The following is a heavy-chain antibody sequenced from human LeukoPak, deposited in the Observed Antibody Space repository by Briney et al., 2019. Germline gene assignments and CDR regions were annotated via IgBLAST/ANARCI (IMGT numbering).Heavy chain of an antibody. CDR3: ARSTYDFWSGYQNTPFDY. CDR2: INTDGSST. Sequence: GGSLRLSCAASGFTFSSYWMHWVRQAPGKGLVWVSRINTDGSSTSYADSVKGRFTISRDNAKNTLYLQMNSLRAEDTAVYYCARSTYDFWSGYQNTPFDYWGQGTLVTVSS. J-gene: IGHJ4*02. CDR1: GFTFSSYW. D-gene: IGHD3-3*01. V-gene: IGHV3-74*01.